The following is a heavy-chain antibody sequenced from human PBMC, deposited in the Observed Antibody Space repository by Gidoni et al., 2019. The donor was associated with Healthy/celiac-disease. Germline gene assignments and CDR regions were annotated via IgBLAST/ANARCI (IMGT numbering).Heavy chain of an antibody. CDR1: GFSFSSYA. J-gene: IGHJ4*02. V-gene: IGHV3-23*01. Sequence: EVQLLESGGGLVQPGGSLRLSCAACGFSFSSYAMSWVRQAPGKGLEWVSAISGSGGSTYYADSVKGRFTISRDNSKNTLYLQMNSLRAEDTAVYYCAKGQLLWFREPLGYWGQGTLVTVSS. D-gene: IGHD3-10*01. CDR3: AKGQLLWFREPLGY. CDR2: ISGSGGST.